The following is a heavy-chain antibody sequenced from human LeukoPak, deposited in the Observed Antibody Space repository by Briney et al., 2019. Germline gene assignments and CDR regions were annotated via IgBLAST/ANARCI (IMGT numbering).Heavy chain of an antibody. CDR1: GGSISSYY. Sequence: SETLSLTCTVPGGSISSYYWSWIRQHPGKGLEWMGYIYYSVSTNYNTSLTSRVTISVETSKKQFSLKLSSVTAADTAVYYCASSNRYCSGGSFPRNFDYWGRGPLVTVSS. V-gene: IGHV4-59*01. J-gene: IGHJ4*02. CDR3: ASSNRYCSGGSFPRNFDY. CDR2: IYYSVST. D-gene: IGHD2-15*01.